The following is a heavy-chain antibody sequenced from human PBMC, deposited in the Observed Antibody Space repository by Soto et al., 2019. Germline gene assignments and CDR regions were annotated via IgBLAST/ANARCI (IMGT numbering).Heavy chain of an antibody. CDR1: GFTFSSYG. D-gene: IGHD3-3*01. CDR3: AKANSYYVFGGHFDY. J-gene: IGHJ4*02. V-gene: IGHV3-30*18. CDR2: ISYDGSNK. Sequence: QVQLVESGGGVVQPGRSLRLSCAASGFTFSSYGMHWVRQAPGKGLEWVAVISYDGSNKYYADSVKGRFTISRDNSKNSLYLKMNSLGVGDTVVFYCAKANSYYVFGGHFDYWGQGPLVTVSS.